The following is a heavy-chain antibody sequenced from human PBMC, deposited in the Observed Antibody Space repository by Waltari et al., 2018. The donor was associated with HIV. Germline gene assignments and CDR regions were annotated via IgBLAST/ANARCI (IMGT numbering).Heavy chain of an antibody. CDR3: ARGVVPATTDV. V-gene: IGHV1-69*01. D-gene: IGHD2-2*01. CDR2: IIPIFGTA. Sequence: QVQLVQSGAEVKKPGSSVKVSCKASGGTFSSYVISWVRQAPGQGLEWMGGIIPIFGTANYAQKFQGRVTITADESTSTAYMELTILRSEDTSVYYCARGVVPATTDVWGQGTTVTVSS. CDR1: GGTFSSYV. J-gene: IGHJ6*02.